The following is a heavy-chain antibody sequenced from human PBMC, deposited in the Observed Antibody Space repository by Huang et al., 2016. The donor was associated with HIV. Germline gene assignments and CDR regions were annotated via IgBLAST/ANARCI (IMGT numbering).Heavy chain of an antibody. CDR3: ARGGAPYYDFWSGGHHYGMDV. J-gene: IGHJ6*02. CDR1: GFTFRSYW. D-gene: IGHD3-3*01. V-gene: IGHV3-7*04. Sequence: EVQLVESGGGLVQPGGSLRLSCAASGFTFRSYWMSWVRRAAGKGLEWVANIKQDGSEKYYVDAVKGRFTISRDNVKNALYLQMYSLRVEDTAIYYCARGGAPYYDFWSGGHHYGMDVWGQGTTVTVSS. CDR2: IKQDGSEK.